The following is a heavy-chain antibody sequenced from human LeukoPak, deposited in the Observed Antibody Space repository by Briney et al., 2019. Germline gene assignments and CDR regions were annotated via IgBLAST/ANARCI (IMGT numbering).Heavy chain of an antibody. V-gene: IGHV3-30-3*02. J-gene: IGHJ4*02. Sequence: PGGSLRLSCAASGFTFSSYAMHWVRQAPGKGLEWVAVISYDGSNKYYADSVKGRFTISRDNSKNTLYLQMNSLRAEDTAVYYCAKSPVRHDYWGQGTLVTVSS. CDR1: GFTFSSYA. D-gene: IGHD3-16*01. CDR2: ISYDGSNK. CDR3: AKSPVRHDY.